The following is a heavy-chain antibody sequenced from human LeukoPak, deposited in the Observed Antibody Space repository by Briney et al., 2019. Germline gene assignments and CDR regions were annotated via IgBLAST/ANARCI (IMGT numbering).Heavy chain of an antibody. Sequence: GGSLRLSCAASGFTFSSYSMNWVRQAPGKGLEWVSSISSSSSYIYYADSVKGRFTISRDNAKNSLYLQMNSLRAEDTAVYYCARDRAAPRHYYGMDAWGQGTTVTVSS. D-gene: IGHD2-15*01. CDR2: ISSSSSYI. CDR3: ARDRAAPRHYYGMDA. CDR1: GFTFSSYS. J-gene: IGHJ6*02. V-gene: IGHV3-21*01.